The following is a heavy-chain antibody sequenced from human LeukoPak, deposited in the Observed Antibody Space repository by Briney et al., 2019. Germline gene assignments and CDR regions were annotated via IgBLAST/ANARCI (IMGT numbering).Heavy chain of an antibody. V-gene: IGHV4-4*07. CDR3: ARGDRLGYFDY. CDR2: IYISETT. Sequence: PSETLSLTCTVSGGSISGYNWNWIRQPAGKGLEWIGRIYISETTNYNPSLRSRVTMSVDTSKNQFSLKLSSVTAADTAVYYCARGDRLGYFDYWGQGTLVTVSS. D-gene: IGHD6-19*01. CDR1: GGSISGYN. J-gene: IGHJ4*02.